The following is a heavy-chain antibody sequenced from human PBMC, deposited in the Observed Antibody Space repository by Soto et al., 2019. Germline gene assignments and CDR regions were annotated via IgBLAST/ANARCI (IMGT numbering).Heavy chain of an antibody. Sequence: ASVKVSCKASGYTFTGYYMHWVRQAPGQGLEWMGWINPYSGGTNYAQKFQGRVTMTRDTSTSTAYMELRSLRSDDTAVYYCARGVGVVAATDFDYWGQGTLVTVSS. V-gene: IGHV1-2*02. D-gene: IGHD2-15*01. CDR2: INPYSGGT. CDR3: ARGVGVVAATDFDY. J-gene: IGHJ4*02. CDR1: GYTFTGYY.